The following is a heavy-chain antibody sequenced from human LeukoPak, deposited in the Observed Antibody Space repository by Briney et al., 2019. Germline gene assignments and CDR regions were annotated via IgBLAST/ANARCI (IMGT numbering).Heavy chain of an antibody. D-gene: IGHD3-22*01. CDR2: IAPSSGTT. V-gene: IGHV1-46*01. Sequence: ASVKVSCKASGYTFTSNYMHWVRQAPGQGLEWMGVIAPSSGTTSYAQKFQGRVTMTRDTSTSTLYMELSSLTSEDTAVYYCARQVDYYDSSGYFGPYYFDYWGQGTLVTVSS. CDR1: GYTFTSNY. CDR3: ARQVDYYDSSGYFGPYYFDY. J-gene: IGHJ4*02.